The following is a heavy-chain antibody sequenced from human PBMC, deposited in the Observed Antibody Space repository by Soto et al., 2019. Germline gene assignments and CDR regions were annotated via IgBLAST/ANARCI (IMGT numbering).Heavy chain of an antibody. CDR1: GGSISSYY. CDR3: ARAKGDYGDYEGGYGMDV. J-gene: IGHJ6*02. V-gene: IGHV4-59*01. D-gene: IGHD4-17*01. CDR2: IYYSGST. Sequence: PSETLSLTCTVSGGSISSYYWSWIRQPPGKGLEWIGYIYYSGSTNYNPSLKSRVTISVDTSKNQFSLKLSSVTAADTAVYYCARAKGDYGDYEGGYGMDVWGQGTTVTVSS.